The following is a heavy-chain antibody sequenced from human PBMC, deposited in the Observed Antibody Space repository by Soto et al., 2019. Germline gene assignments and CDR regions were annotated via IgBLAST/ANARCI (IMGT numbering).Heavy chain of an antibody. CDR1: GGSISSYY. J-gene: IGHJ6*02. CDR3: ARAGSSIAARRNLPYYYYYGMDV. CDR2: IYYSGST. D-gene: IGHD6-6*01. Sequence: SETLSLTCTVSGGSISSYYWSWIRQPPGKGLEWIGYIYYSGSTNYNPSLKSRVTISVDTSKNQFSLKLSSVTAADTAVYYCARAGSSIAARRNLPYYYYYGMDVWGQWTRVTVSS. V-gene: IGHV4-59*01.